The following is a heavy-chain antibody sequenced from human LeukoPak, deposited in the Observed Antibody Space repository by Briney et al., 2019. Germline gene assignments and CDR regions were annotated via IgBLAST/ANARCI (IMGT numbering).Heavy chain of an antibody. V-gene: IGHV1-69*13. D-gene: IGHD2-15*01. CDR3: ARGYCSGGSCYHFDY. CDR1: GGTFSSYA. Sequence: SVKVSCKASGGTFSSYAISWVRQAPGQGLEWMGGIIPIFGTANYAQKFQGRVTITADESTSTACMELSSLRSEDTAVYYCARGYCSGGSCYHFDYWGQGTLVTVSS. J-gene: IGHJ4*02. CDR2: IIPIFGTA.